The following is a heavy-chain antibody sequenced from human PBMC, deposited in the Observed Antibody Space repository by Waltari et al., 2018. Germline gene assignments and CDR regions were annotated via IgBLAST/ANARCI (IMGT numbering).Heavy chain of an antibody. V-gene: IGHV4-59*01. CDR2: IYYSGST. Sequence: QVQLQESGPGLVKPSETLSLTCTVSGGSISSYYWNWIRQPPGKGLEWIGYIYYSGSTNYNPSLKSRVTISVDTSKNQFSLKLSSVTAADTAVYYCARDYGAAAGYFDYWGQGTLVTVSS. J-gene: IGHJ4*02. CDR3: ARDYGAAAGYFDY. CDR1: GGSISSYY. D-gene: IGHD6-13*01.